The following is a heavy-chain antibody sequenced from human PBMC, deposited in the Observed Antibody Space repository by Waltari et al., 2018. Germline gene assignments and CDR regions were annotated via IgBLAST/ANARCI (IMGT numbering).Heavy chain of an antibody. CDR3: ARGSDDYYNGLDV. Sequence: QVQLVQSGAEVKKSGASVKVSCTVSGDTFTTSDFNWVRQAAGQGLEWMGWMSSMSASTAYAEKFQGRVSMTRNMSINTAYMELSSLISDDTAVYYCARGSDDYYNGLDVWGQGTTVIVSS. J-gene: IGHJ6*02. CDR1: GDTFTTSD. V-gene: IGHV1-8*01. CDR2: MSSMSAST.